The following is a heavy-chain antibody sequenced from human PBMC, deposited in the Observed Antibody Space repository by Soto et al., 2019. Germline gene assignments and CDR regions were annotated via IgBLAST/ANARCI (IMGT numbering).Heavy chain of an antibody. Sequence: QVQLQQWGAGLLKPSETLSLTCAVYGGSFSGYYWSWIRQPPGKGLGWIGEINHSGSTNYNPSLKSRVTISVDTSKNQFSLKLSSVTAADTAVYYCARGGRILVATKYFDYWGQGTLVTVSS. CDR1: GGSFSGYY. CDR2: INHSGST. D-gene: IGHD5-12*01. V-gene: IGHV4-34*01. J-gene: IGHJ4*02. CDR3: ARGGRILVATKYFDY.